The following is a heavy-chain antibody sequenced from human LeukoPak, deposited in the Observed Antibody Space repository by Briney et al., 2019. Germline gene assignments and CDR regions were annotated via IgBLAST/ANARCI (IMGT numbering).Heavy chain of an antibody. Sequence: SETLSLTCTVSGGSISSGDYYWSWIRQPPGKGLEWIGYIYYSGSTYYNPSLKSRVTISVDTSKNQFSLKLSSVTAADTAVYYCARAVPLRYFDWLPPFDYWGQGTLVTVSS. CDR2: IYYSGST. CDR1: GGSISSGDYY. V-gene: IGHV4-30-4*01. D-gene: IGHD3-9*01. J-gene: IGHJ4*02. CDR3: ARAVPLRYFDWLPPFDY.